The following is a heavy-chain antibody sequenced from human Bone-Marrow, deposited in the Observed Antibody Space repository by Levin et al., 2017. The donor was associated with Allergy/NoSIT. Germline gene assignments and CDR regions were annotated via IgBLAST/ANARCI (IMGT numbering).Heavy chain of an antibody. Sequence: ASVKVSCKASGDTFTGYYMHWVRQAPGQGLEWMGWINPNNGVTNYAQKFQGRVTMTRDTSISTAYMELSRLRYDDTAVYYCAREGSGWYRGAFDIWGQGTMVTVSS. CDR3: AREGSGWYRGAFDI. D-gene: IGHD6-19*01. CDR2: INPNNGVT. J-gene: IGHJ3*02. CDR1: GDTFTGYY. V-gene: IGHV1-2*02.